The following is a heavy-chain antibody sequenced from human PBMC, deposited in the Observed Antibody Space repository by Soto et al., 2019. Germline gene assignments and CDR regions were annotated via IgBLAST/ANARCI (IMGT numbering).Heavy chain of an antibody. CDR3: ARNLMDYDILTGYYIAYFLDY. J-gene: IGHJ4*01. D-gene: IGHD3-9*01. CDR1: GYTFTSYA. CDR2: INAGNGNT. Sequence: ASVKVSCKASGYTFTSYAMHWVRQAPGQRLEWMGWINAGNGNTKYSQKFQGRLTITRDTSASTAYMELSSLRSEDTAVYYCARNLMDYDILTGYYIAYFLDYWGQDTLVTVSS. V-gene: IGHV1-3*01.